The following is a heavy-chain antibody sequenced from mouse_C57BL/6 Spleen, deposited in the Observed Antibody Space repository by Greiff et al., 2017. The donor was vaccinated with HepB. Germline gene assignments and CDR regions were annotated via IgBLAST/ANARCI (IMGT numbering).Heavy chain of an antibody. CDR1: GFTFSDYY. Sequence: DVKLVESEGGLVQPGSSMKLSCTASGFTFSDYYMAWVRQVPEKGLEWVANINYDGSSTYYLDSLKSRFIISRDNAKNILYLQMSSLKSEDTATYYCARGGYYYGSSSYYYAMDYWGQGTSVTVSS. J-gene: IGHJ4*01. D-gene: IGHD1-1*01. CDR3: ARGGYYYGSSSYYYAMDY. CDR2: INYDGSST. V-gene: IGHV5-16*01.